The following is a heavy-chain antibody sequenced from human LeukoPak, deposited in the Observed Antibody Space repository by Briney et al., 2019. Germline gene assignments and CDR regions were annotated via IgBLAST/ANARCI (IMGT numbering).Heavy chain of an antibody. D-gene: IGHD5-24*01. J-gene: IGHJ6*03. Sequence: PSETLSLTCTVSGGSISGYYWSWIRQPPGKGLQWIGYIHYSGSTNYNPSLKSRLTISVDTSKNQFSLKLSSVTAADTAVYYCAREDGYYYYMDVWGKGTTVTVSS. CDR3: AREDGYYYYMDV. V-gene: IGHV4-59*12. CDR1: GGSISGYY. CDR2: IHYSGST.